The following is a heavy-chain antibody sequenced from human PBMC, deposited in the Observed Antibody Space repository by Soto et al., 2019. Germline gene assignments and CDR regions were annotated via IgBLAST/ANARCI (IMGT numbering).Heavy chain of an antibody. J-gene: IGHJ4*02. V-gene: IGHV1-69*12. CDR2: IIRIFGTA. Sequence: QVQLVQSGAEVKKPGSSVKVSCKASGGTFSSYAISWVRQAPGQGLEWMGGIIRIFGTANYAQKFQGRVTRPDDEATSTAYMELSSLSSEDTAGYYCARGQRTGDYGDWGQGPLVTVSS. CDR3: ARGQRTGDYGD. D-gene: IGHD4-17*01. CDR1: GGTFSSYA.